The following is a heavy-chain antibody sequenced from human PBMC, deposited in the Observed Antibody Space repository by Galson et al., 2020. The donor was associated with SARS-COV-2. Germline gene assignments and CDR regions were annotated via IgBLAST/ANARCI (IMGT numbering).Heavy chain of an antibody. CDR3: AKVTDYYGYSGYPDY. Sequence: GESLKISCAASGFTFRSFGMHWVRQAPGKGLEWVAVMPYDDSNIFYADSVKGRFTISRDNSKNTLYLQMNSLRVEDTAIYYCAKVTDYYGYSGYPDYWGQGTLVTVS. CDR2: MPYDDSNI. J-gene: IGHJ4*02. CDR1: GFTFRSFG. D-gene: IGHD3-22*01. V-gene: IGHV3-33*08.